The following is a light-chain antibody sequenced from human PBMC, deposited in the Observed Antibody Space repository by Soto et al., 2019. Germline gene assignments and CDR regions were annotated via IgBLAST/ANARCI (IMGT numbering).Light chain of an antibody. CDR2: GAS. J-gene: IGKJ1*01. CDR1: QSVSSN. CDR3: QQYNNWPLT. Sequence: EIVMAQSPATLSVSPGERATLSCRASQSVSSNLAWYQQKPGQAPRLLIYGASTRATGIPARCSGRGSGTEFTLTISRLQSEDVVVYYCQQYNNWPLTFGQGTKVDIK. V-gene: IGKV3-15*01.